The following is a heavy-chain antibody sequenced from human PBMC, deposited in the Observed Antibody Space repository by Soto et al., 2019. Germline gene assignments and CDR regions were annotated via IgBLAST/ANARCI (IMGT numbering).Heavy chain of an antibody. CDR2: ISSSGSNM. CDR1: GFTFDNYE. V-gene: IGHV3-48*03. D-gene: IGHD1-26*01. Sequence: PGGSLRLSCAASGFTFDNYEMNWVRQAPGKGLEWVSYISSSGSNMNYADSVKGRFTISRDNAKNSLYLQMNSLRAEDTAVYYCEKEATNINNFDYWGQGTLVTVPS. CDR3: EKEATNINNFDY. J-gene: IGHJ4*02.